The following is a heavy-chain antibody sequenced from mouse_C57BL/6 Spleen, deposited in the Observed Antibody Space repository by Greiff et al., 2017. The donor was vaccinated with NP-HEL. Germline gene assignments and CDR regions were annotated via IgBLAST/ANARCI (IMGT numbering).Heavy chain of an antibody. Sequence: VQLQQPGAELVMPGASVKLSCKASGYTFTSYWMPWVKKRPGQGLEWIGEIDPSDSYTNYNQKFKGKSTLTVDKSSSTAYMQLSSLTSEDSAVYYCARSYGNYFDYWGQGTTLTVSS. D-gene: IGHD2-1*01. V-gene: IGHV1-69*01. CDR3: ARSYGNYFDY. J-gene: IGHJ2*01. CDR1: GYTFTSYW. CDR2: IDPSDSYT.